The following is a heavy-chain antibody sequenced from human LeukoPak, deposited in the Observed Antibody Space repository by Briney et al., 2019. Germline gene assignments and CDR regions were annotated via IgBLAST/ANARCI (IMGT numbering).Heavy chain of an antibody. Sequence: GGSLRLPCAASGFTFSSYAMHWVRQAPGKGLEWVAVISYDGSNKYYADSVKGRFTISRENSKNTLYLQMNSLRAEDTAVYYCARLIRSSSGWAGWFDPWGQGTLVTVSS. V-gene: IGHV3-30*14. CDR1: GFTFSSYA. CDR2: ISYDGSNK. D-gene: IGHD6-19*01. CDR3: ARLIRSSSGWAGWFDP. J-gene: IGHJ5*02.